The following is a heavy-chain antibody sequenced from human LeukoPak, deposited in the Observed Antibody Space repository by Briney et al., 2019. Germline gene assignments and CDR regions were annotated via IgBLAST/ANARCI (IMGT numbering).Heavy chain of an antibody. CDR3: ARLRLRYTRNGDSTSYEVFDI. J-gene: IGHJ3*02. V-gene: IGHV4-59*08. D-gene: IGHD2-21*01. CDR1: GGSISSYY. CDR2: IYYSGST. Sequence: SETLSLTCTVSGGSISSYYWSWIRQPPGKGLEWIGYIYYSGSTNYNPSLKSRVTISVDTSKNQFSLKLSSVSAADTVVYYCARLRLRYTRNGDSTSYEVFDIWGQGTVVTVSS.